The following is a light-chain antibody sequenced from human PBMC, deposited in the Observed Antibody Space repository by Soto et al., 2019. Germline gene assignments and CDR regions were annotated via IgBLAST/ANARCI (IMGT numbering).Light chain of an antibody. V-gene: IGKV1-5*03. CDR2: KAS. Sequence: DIQMTQSPSTLSAFVGDRVTITCRASQSINSWLAWYQQKPGKAPKLLIYKASNLESGAPSRFSGSGSGTEITLTISSLQPDDFATYYCQQYHRSPVTFGGGPKVEVK. CDR3: QQYHRSPVT. J-gene: IGKJ4*01. CDR1: QSINSW.